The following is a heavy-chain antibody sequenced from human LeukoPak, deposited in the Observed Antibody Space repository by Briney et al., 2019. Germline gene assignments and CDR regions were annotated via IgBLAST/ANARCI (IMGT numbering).Heavy chain of an antibody. CDR1: GYTFTGYY. D-gene: IGHD2-21*02. CDR2: INPNSGGT. Sequence: AASVKVSCKASGYTFTGYYMHWVRQAPGQGLEWMGWINPNSGGTNYAQKFQGRVTMTRDTSISTAYMELSRLRSDDTAVYYYGYCGGDCYPRTWGQGTLVTVSS. J-gene: IGHJ4*02. CDR3: GYCGGDCYPRT. V-gene: IGHV1-2*02.